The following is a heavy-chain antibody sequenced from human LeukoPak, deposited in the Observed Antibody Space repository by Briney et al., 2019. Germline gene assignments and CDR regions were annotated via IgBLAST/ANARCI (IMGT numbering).Heavy chain of an antibody. D-gene: IGHD6-19*01. CDR1: GGTFSSYA. CDR3: ARALGYSSGWYSGNAFDI. Sequence: ASVKVSCKASGGTFSSYAISWVRQATGQGLEWMGWMNPNSGNTGYAQKFQGRVTMTRNTSISTAYMELSSLRSEDTAVYYCARALGYSSGWYSGNAFDIWGQGTMVTVSS. J-gene: IGHJ3*02. CDR2: MNPNSGNT. V-gene: IGHV1-8*02.